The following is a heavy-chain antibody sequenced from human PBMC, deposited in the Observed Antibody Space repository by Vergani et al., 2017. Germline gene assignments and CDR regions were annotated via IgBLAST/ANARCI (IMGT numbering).Heavy chain of an antibody. J-gene: IGHJ5*02. CDR2: IDYSGST. D-gene: IGHD2-15*01. V-gene: IGHV4-39*01. Sequence: QVQLQESGPGLVKPSETLSLTCTVSNDSVSNTFYYWGWIRQTPGKGLEWIGSIDYSGSTYYNPSLGSRVTMSVDTSKSQFSLKLSPVTAADTAFYYGTRHWAVVAANNWFVPWGQGTLVAVSS. CDR3: TRHWAVVAANNWFVP. CDR1: NDSVSNTFYY.